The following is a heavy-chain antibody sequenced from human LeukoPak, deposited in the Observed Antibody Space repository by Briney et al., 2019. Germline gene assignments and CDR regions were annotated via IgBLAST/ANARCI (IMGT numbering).Heavy chain of an antibody. V-gene: IGHV3-9*01. CDR3: AKGKYSSSWYVSYYGMDV. Sequence: PGRSLRLSCAASGFTFDGYAMHWVRQAPGKGLEWVSGISWNSGSIGYADSVKGRFTISRDNAKNSLYLQMNSLRAEDTALYYCAKGKYSSSWYVSYYGMDVWGQGTTVTVSS. CDR1: GFTFDGYA. J-gene: IGHJ6*02. D-gene: IGHD6-13*01. CDR2: ISWNSGSI.